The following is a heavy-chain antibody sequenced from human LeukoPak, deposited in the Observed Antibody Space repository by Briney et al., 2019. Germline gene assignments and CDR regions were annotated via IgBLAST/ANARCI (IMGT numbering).Heavy chain of an antibody. J-gene: IGHJ6*02. CDR3: ARDLGSRPQQLVLYYYGMDV. Sequence: PGGSLRLSCAASGSTFSDYYMSWIRQAPGKGLEWVSYISSSGSTIYYADSVKGRFTISRDNAKNSLYLQMNSLRAEDTAVYYCARDLGSRPQQLVLYYYGMDVWGQGTTVTVSS. CDR2: ISSSGSTI. CDR1: GSTFSDYY. D-gene: IGHD6-6*01. V-gene: IGHV3-11*01.